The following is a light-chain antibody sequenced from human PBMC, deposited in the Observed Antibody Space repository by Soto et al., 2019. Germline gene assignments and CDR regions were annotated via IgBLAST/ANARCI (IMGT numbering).Light chain of an antibody. V-gene: IGLV2-14*01. CDR3: SSYSSTSTPLV. J-gene: IGLJ1*01. CDR1: SSDVGSHNY. CDR2: EVN. Sequence: QSVLTQPASVSGSPGQSITISCTGTSSDVGSHNYVSWYQQHPGKAPKLIIFEVNSRPSGVSNRFSGSKSGSAASLTISGLQAEGEADYYCSSYSSTSTPLVFGTGTKVTVL.